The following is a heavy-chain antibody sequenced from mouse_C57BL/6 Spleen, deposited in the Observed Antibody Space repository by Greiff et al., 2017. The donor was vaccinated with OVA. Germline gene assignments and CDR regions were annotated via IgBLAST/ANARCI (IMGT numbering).Heavy chain of an antibody. CDR2: IDPSDSYT. V-gene: IGHV1-69*01. D-gene: IGHD3-3*01. Sequence: QVQLKQPGAELVMPGASVKLSCKASGYTFTSYWMHWVKQRPGQGLEWIGEIDPSDSYTNYNQKFKGKSTLTVDKSSSTAYMQLSSLTSEDSAVYYCARDRAIRDYFDYWGQGTTLTVSS. J-gene: IGHJ2*01. CDR3: ARDRAIRDYFDY. CDR1: GYTFTSYW.